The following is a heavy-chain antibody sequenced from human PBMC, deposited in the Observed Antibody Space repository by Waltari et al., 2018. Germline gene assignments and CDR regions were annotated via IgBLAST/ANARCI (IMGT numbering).Heavy chain of an antibody. CDR2: INQDGGEK. Sequence: EVQLVESGGGLVQHGGALRLSCEASGFTFSTDWMDWVRQAPGKGLQWVANINQDGGEKYYLDSVKGRFTISRDNAKKSVYLEMNSLRAEDTAIYYCSKRLDIWGRGTMVAVSS. V-gene: IGHV3-7*01. CDR3: SKRLDI. CDR1: GFTFSTDW. J-gene: IGHJ3*02.